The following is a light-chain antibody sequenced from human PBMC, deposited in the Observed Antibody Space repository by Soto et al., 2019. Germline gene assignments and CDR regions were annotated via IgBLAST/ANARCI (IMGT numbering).Light chain of an antibody. J-gene: IGLJ3*02. Sequence: QSALTQPASVSGSPGQSITISCTGTSSDVGGYNYVSWYQQHPGKAPKLMIYEVSNRPSGVSNRFAGSKSGNTASLTISGLQAEDEAEYYCNSYHSSSTPSRVFGGGTKLTVL. CDR3: NSYHSSSTPSRV. CDR2: EVS. CDR1: SSDVGGYNY. V-gene: IGLV2-14*01.